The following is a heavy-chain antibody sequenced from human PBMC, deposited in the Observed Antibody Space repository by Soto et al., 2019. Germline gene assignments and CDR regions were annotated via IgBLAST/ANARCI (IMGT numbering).Heavy chain of an antibody. CDR2: INDDGSST. J-gene: IGHJ6*04. Sequence: GGSLRLSCAASGFSFRTYWMQWARQAPGKGLEWVSRINDDGSSTDYADSVKGRFTISRDNAKDTLYLQMNSLRAEDTATYYCAMGTMDVWGTGTTVTVSS. CDR3: AMGTMDV. D-gene: IGHD7-27*01. V-gene: IGHV3-74*01. CDR1: GFSFRTYW.